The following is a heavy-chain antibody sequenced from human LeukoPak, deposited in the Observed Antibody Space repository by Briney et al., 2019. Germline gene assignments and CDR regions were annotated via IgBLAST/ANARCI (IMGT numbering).Heavy chain of an antibody. CDR3: AREHSGYVSG. J-gene: IGHJ4*02. CDR1: GESFSGYY. Sequence: SETLSLTCAVYGESFSGYYWSWIRQPPGKGLEWIGEINHSGSTNYNPSLKSRVTISVDTSKNQFSLKLSSVTAADTAVYYCAREHSGYVSGWGQGTLVTVSS. CDR2: INHSGST. D-gene: IGHD5-12*01. V-gene: IGHV4-34*01.